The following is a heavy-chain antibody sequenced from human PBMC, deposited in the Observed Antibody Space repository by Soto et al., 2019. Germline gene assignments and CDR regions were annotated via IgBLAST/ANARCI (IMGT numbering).Heavy chain of an antibody. Sequence: PGESLKISCAASGLTVSSNFMSWIRQAPGKGLEWVSFFYSGGSTYYADSVKGRFTISRDISKNTLYLQMNSLRVEDAAVYYCARGPSFLDQWGQGTLVTVSS. V-gene: IGHV3-66*01. J-gene: IGHJ4*02. CDR3: ARGPSFLDQ. CDR1: GLTVSSNF. D-gene: IGHD2-2*01. CDR2: FYSGGST.